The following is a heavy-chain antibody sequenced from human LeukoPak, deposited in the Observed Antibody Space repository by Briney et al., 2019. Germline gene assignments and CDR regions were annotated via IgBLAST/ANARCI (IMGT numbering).Heavy chain of an antibody. Sequence: GGSLRLSCAVSGFTFSNFWMGWVRQAPGKGLEWVANINQDGSEKHYVDSVEGRFTISRDNARNSLYLQMNNLRVEDTGIYYCATSHDSSGNNWGQGTLVTVSS. CDR3: ATSHDSSGNN. CDR1: GFTFSNFW. V-gene: IGHV3-7*01. D-gene: IGHD3-22*01. CDR2: INQDGSEK. J-gene: IGHJ4*02.